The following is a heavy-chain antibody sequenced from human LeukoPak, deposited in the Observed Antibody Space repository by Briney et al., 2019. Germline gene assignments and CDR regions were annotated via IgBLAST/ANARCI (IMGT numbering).Heavy chain of an antibody. CDR2: IRGDGET. D-gene: IGHD2-2*01. CDR3: AKDARYQLLWN. Sequence: GALRLSCAASGFTFSSYALHWVRQAPARGPEWVSSIRGDGETFYADSVKGRFTISRDNSKNTLYLQMNSLRAEDTAVYYCAKDARYQLLWNWGQGTLVTVSS. J-gene: IGHJ1*01. CDR1: GFTFSSYA. V-gene: IGHV3-23*01.